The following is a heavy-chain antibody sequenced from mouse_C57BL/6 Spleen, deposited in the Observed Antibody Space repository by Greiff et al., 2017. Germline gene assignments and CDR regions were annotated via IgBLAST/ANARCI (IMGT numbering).Heavy chain of an antibody. CDR1: GYTFTDYN. CDR3: ARDDYDENAMDY. V-gene: IGHV1-18*01. Sequence: EVKLQESGPELVKPGASVKIPCKASGYTFTDYNMDWVKQSHGKSLEWIGDINPNNGGTIYNQKFKGKATLTVDKSSSTAYMELRSLTSEDTAVYYCARDDYDENAMDYWGQGTSVTVSS. D-gene: IGHD2-4*01. J-gene: IGHJ4*01. CDR2: INPNNGGT.